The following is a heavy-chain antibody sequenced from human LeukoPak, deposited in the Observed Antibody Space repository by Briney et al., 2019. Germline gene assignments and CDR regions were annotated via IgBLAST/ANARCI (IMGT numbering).Heavy chain of an antibody. J-gene: IGHJ3*02. CDR1: GYTFTGYY. V-gene: IGHV1-2*06. CDR3: ARGYSSSWYDAFDI. Sequence: GASVKVSCKASGYTFTGYYMHWVRQAPGQGLEWMGRINPNSGGTNYAQKFQDRVTMTRDTSISTAYMELSRLRSDDTAVYYCARGYSSSWYDAFDIWGQGTMVTVSS. CDR2: INPNSGGT. D-gene: IGHD6-13*01.